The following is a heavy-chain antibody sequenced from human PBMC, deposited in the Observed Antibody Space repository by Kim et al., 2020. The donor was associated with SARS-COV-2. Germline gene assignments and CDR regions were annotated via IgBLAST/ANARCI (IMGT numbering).Heavy chain of an antibody. CDR3: ARGGNSHASWRYYIDY. J-gene: IGHJ4*02. CDR1: GAFNSDFY. CDR2: IHYSGNT. D-gene: IGHD3-16*01. V-gene: IGHV4-59*01. Sequence: SETLSLTCTVSGAFNSDFYWTRIRQSPGKGLEWIGYIHYSGNTNFNPSLKSRITISIDTSRNQFSMKLNSLTAADTAVYYCARGGNSHASWRYYIDYWGQGALVTVSS.